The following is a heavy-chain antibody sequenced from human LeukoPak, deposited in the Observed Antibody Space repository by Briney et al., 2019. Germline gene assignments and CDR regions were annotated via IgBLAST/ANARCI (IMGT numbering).Heavy chain of an antibody. D-gene: IGHD3-10*01. J-gene: IGHJ4*02. CDR3: ATTKDYYGSGSWGSLDY. V-gene: IGHV4-39*01. Sequence: SETLSLTCTVSGGSISSSSYYWGWIRQPPGKGLEWIGSIYYSGSTYYNPSLKSRVTISVDTSKNQFSLKLSSVTAADTAAYYCATTKDYYGSGSWGSLDYWGQGTLVTVSS. CDR2: IYYSGST. CDR1: GGSISSSSYY.